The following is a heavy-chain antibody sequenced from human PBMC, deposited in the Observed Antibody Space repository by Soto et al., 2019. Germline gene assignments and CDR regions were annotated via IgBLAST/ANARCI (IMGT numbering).Heavy chain of an antibody. J-gene: IGHJ6*02. Sequence: KSSETLSLTCTVSGGSVTSYYWSCIRQPPGKALEWIGTIYYSGSTNYNPSLKSRVSLSVDTSKNQFSLKVGSVTAADTAVYFCARALYGSGVLDVWGQGTTVTVSS. D-gene: IGHD3-10*01. CDR3: ARALYGSGVLDV. CDR2: IYYSGST. CDR1: GGSVTSYY. V-gene: IGHV4-59*02.